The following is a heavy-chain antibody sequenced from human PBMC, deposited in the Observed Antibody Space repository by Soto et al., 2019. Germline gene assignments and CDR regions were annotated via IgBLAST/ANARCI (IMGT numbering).Heavy chain of an antibody. CDR1: GFTFSSYG. J-gene: IGHJ4*02. CDR2: ISYDGSNK. V-gene: IGHV3-30*03. D-gene: IGHD4-17*01. CDR3: STMNYGDPTFDY. Sequence: GGSLRLSCAASGFTFSSYGMHWVRQAPGKGLEWVAVISYDGSNKYYADSVKGRFTISRDNSKNTLYLQMNSLRAEDTAVYYCSTMNYGDPTFDYWGQGTLVTVSS.